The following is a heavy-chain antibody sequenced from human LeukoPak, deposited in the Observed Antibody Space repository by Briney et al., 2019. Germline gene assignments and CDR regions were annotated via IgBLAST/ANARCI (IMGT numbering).Heavy chain of an antibody. V-gene: IGHV3-33*01. J-gene: IGHJ4*02. CDR2: IWYDGSNK. CDR1: GFTFSSYG. D-gene: IGHD5-12*01. Sequence: GGSLRLSCAASGFTFSSYGMHWVRQAPGKGLEWVAVIWYDGSNKYYADSVKGRFTISRDNSKNTLYLQMNSLRAEDTAVYYCARDGPPVATGNFDYWGQGTLVTVSS. CDR3: ARDGPPVATGNFDY.